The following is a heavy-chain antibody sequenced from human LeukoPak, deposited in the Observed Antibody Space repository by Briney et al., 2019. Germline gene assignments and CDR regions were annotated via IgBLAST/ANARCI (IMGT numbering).Heavy chain of an antibody. J-gene: IGHJ4*02. CDR2: ITGSGGST. Sequence: AGGSLTLSCAASGFTFSDYWMHWVRQAPGKGLEWVSAITGSGGSTYYADSVKGRFTISRDNSKNTLYLQMNSLRPDDTAVYYCAKLPVDTGVNYWGQGTLVTVSS. D-gene: IGHD5-18*01. CDR1: GFTFSDYW. CDR3: AKLPVDTGVNY. V-gene: IGHV3-23*01.